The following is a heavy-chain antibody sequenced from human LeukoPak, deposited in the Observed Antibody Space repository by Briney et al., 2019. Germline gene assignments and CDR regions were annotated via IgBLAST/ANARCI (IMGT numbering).Heavy chain of an antibody. D-gene: IGHD6-13*01. CDR2: VSSTGKTT. CDR3: ASRPLSGRSTWYTLDF. CDR1: GFTSTSYS. V-gene: IGHV3-48*04. Sequence: GGSLRLSCAASGFTSTSYSINWVRQAPGRGLEWISYVSSTGKTTYYAASVKGRVTFSRDDADNSLYLQMNSLRVEDTGIYYCASRPLSGRSTWYTLDFWGQGVLVTVSS. J-gene: IGHJ4*02.